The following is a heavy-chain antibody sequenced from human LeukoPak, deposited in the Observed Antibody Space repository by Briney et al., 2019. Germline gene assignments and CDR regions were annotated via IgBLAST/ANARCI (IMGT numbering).Heavy chain of an antibody. CDR2: IIPIFGTA. D-gene: IGHD1-26*01. J-gene: IGHJ6*03. CDR1: GGTFSSYA. CDR3: ASKVTGSGSYYYYYYMDV. Sequence: AASVKVSCKASGGTFSSYAISWVRQAPGQGLEWMGGIIPIFGTANYAQKFQGRVTITTDESTSTAYMELSSLRSEDTAVYYRASKVTGSGSYYYYYYMDVWGKGTTVTVSS. V-gene: IGHV1-69*05.